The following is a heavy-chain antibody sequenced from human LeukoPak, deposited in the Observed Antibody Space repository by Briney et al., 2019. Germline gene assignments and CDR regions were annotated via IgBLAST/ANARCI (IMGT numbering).Heavy chain of an antibody. CDR2: ISDSGADT. V-gene: IGHV3-23*01. D-gene: IGHD3-22*01. Sequence: PGGSLRLSCAASGFTFSSYSMNWVRQAPGEGLEWVSAISDSGADTSFADSVEGRFTISRDNSKNTLYLQMSSLRAEDTAVYYCAKDRLYYFDSSGYYDYWGQGTLVTVSS. J-gene: IGHJ4*02. CDR1: GFTFSSYS. CDR3: AKDRLYYFDSSGYYDY.